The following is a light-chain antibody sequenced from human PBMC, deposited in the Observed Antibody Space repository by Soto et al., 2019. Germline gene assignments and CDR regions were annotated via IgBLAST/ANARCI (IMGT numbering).Light chain of an antibody. V-gene: IGKV3-20*01. J-gene: IGKJ1*01. CDR2: GAS. CDR3: QQYVSSSWP. Sequence: VLTQTPGTLSLSPGEKAALSCRASQSVSSSYLAWYQQKPGQAPRLLIYGASSRATGIPDRFSGSGSGTDFTLTISRLEPEDFAVYYCQQYVSSSWPFGQGTMVDIK. CDR1: QSVSSSY.